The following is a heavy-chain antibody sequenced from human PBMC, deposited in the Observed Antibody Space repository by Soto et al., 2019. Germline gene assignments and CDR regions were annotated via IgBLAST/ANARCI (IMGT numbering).Heavy chain of an antibody. Sequence: QLLESGPGLVKPSETLSLTCTVSGGSISSSSYYWGWIRQPPGKGLEWIGSIYYSGSTYYNPSLKSRVTISVDTSKNQFSLKLSSVTAADTAVYYCARRDDYGDYGGVISDYWGQGTLVTVSS. J-gene: IGHJ4*02. CDR3: ARRDDYGDYGGVISDY. CDR1: GGSISSSSYY. D-gene: IGHD4-17*01. V-gene: IGHV4-39*01. CDR2: IYYSGST.